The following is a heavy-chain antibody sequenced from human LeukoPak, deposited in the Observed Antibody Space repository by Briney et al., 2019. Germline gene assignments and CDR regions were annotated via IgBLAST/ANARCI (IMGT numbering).Heavy chain of an antibody. D-gene: IGHD4-23*01. CDR1: SGSISGSRYN. CDR3: ARGDGWFHDGTSVPRGNFPY. V-gene: IGHV4-39*07. Sequence: PSETLSLTCTVSSGSISGSRYNWGWIRQPPGKGLDWIGSIFYSGKTYYNSSLNSRVTISVDTSKNQFSLKLTSVTAADTAVYYCARGDGWFHDGTSVPRGNFPYWGQWTLVTVSS. CDR2: IFYSGKT. J-gene: IGHJ4*02.